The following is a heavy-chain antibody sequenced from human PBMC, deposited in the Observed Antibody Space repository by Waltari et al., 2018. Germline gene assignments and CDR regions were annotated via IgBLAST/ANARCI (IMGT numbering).Heavy chain of an antibody. V-gene: IGHV3-21*01. D-gene: IGHD2-2*01. Sequence: EVQMVEPGGGLVKPGGSLRLSCAASGFTFSSYSMSWVRQAPGKGLEWFSSISSSNSFIYYADSVKGRFTISRDNAKNSLFLQMNSLRADDTAVYYCARASTGSWDAFDIWGQGAMVTVSS. CDR2: ISSSNSFI. J-gene: IGHJ3*02. CDR3: ARASTGSWDAFDI. CDR1: GFTFSSYS.